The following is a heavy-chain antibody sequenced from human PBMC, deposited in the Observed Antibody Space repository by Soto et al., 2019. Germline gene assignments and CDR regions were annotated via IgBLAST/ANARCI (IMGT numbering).Heavy chain of an antibody. D-gene: IGHD1-1*01. CDR3: ANFEGGYNWNQTGNWFDP. CDR1: GFTFSSYA. J-gene: IGHJ5*02. V-gene: IGHV3-23*01. CDR2: ISGSGGST. Sequence: GGSLRLSCAASGFTFSSYAMSWVRQAPGRGLEWVSAISGSGGSTYYADSVKGRFTISRDNSKNTLYLQMNSLRAEDTAVYYCANFEGGYNWNQTGNWFDPWGQGTLVTVSS.